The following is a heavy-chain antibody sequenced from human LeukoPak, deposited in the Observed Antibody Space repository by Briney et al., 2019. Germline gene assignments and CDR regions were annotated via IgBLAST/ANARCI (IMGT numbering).Heavy chain of an antibody. CDR2: IYPGDSDT. CDR3: ARGRGSGSYSFDY. Sequence: GESLKISCKGSGYRFTSYWIAWVRQVPGKGLEWMGIIYPGDSDTRYSPSFQGQVTISADKSISTAYLQWSSLKASDTAVYHCARGRGSGSYSFDYWGQGTLVTVSS. CDR1: GYRFTSYW. V-gene: IGHV5-51*01. J-gene: IGHJ4*02. D-gene: IGHD3-10*01.